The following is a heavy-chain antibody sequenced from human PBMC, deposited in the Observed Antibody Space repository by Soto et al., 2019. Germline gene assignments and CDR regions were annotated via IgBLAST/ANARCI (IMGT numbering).Heavy chain of an antibody. CDR3: AXGYCSSTSCQYYFDY. Sequence: ASMEGSCKASGFLFTNYAIHWVRQAPGQRLEWMGWINAGNGDTKYSQKFQGRVTITRDTSAGTAYMELSSLRSEDTALYSCAXGYCSSTSCQYYFDYWGQGSMVTVSS. CDR1: GFLFTNYA. J-gene: IGHJ4*02. D-gene: IGHD2-2*01. V-gene: IGHV1-3*01. CDR2: INAGNGDT.